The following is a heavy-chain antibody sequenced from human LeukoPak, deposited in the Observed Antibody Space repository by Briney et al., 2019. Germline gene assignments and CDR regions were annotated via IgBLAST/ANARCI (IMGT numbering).Heavy chain of an antibody. J-gene: IGHJ4*02. D-gene: IGHD3-10*01. CDR2: INHSGST. Sequence: SETLSLTCAVYGGSFSGYYWSWIRQPPGKGLECIGEINHSGSTNYNTSHKSRVTISVDTSKNQFPLKLSSVTAADTAVYYCAREPLWFRGRYFDYWGQGTLVTVSS. CDR1: GGSFSGYY. CDR3: AREPLWFRGRYFDY. V-gene: IGHV4-34*01.